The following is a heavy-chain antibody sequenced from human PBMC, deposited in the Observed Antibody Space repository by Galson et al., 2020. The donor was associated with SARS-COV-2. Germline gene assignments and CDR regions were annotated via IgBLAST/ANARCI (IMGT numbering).Heavy chain of an antibody. CDR2: IYYSGST. Sequence: QTSETQSLHCSVSGGPITSYYWRCTLHPPGKGLQRIGYIYYSGSTNYNPSLKSRVTISIDTSKNQFSLKLSSVTAADTAVYYCARDAGVTSGYFDYWAQGTLVTVSS. D-gene: IGHD3-10*01. CDR3: ARDAGVTSGYFDY. J-gene: IGHJ4*02. CDR1: GGPITSYY. V-gene: IGHV4-59*01.